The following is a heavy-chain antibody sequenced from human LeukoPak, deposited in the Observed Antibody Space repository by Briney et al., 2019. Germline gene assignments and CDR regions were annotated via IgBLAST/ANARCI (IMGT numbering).Heavy chain of an antibody. V-gene: IGHV4-34*01. Sequence: SETLSLTCAVYGGSFSGYYWSWIRQPPGQGLEWIGEINHSGSTNYNPSLKSRVTISVDTSKNQFSLKLSSVTAADTAVYYCARGTSSGWFDPWGQGTLVTVSS. J-gene: IGHJ5*02. CDR1: GGSFSGYY. CDR3: ARGTSSGWFDP. D-gene: IGHD6-19*01. CDR2: INHSGST.